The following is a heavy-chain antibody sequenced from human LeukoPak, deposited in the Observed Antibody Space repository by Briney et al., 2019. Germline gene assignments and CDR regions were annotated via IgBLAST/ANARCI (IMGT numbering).Heavy chain of an antibody. J-gene: IGHJ4*02. CDR1: GYTFTSYG. D-gene: IGHD3-9*01. V-gene: IGHV1-18*01. CDR2: ISAYNGNT. Sequence: ASVKVSCKASGYTFTSYGISWVRQAPGQGLEWMGWISAYNGNTNYAQKLQGRVTMTTDTSTSTAYMELRSLRSDDTAVYYCARQDPSGANSGYPGYWGQGTLVTVSS. CDR3: ARQDPSGANSGYPGY.